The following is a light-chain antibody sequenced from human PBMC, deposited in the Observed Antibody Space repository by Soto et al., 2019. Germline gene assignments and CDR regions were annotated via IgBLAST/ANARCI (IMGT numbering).Light chain of an antibody. CDR1: QSVSGW. CDR2: DAT. CDR3: QQYDTYWT. J-gene: IGKJ1*01. Sequence: DIQMTQSPSTLSASVGDTVTVTCRASQSVSGWLAWYQQKPGEAPKLLIFDATNLETGVPSRFSGSGSRTHYSLTIISLQPEDFATYYCQQYDTYWTFGQGTKVDIK. V-gene: IGKV1-5*01.